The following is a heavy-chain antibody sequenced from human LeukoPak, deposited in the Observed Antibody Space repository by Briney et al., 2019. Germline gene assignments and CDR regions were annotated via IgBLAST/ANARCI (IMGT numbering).Heavy chain of an antibody. V-gene: IGHV3-23*01. J-gene: IGHJ6*03. CDR2: ISGSAFTT. D-gene: IGHD2/OR15-2a*01. Sequence: GGSLRLSCAASGFTFDNYAMSWVRQAPGKGLEWVSAISGSAFTTFYADSVKGRFTISRDNSKNTLYLQMSSLRAEDTAVYYCAKNIRTEGNSYYYMDVWGTGTTVTVSS. CDR3: AKNIRTEGNSYYYMDV. CDR1: GFTFDNYA.